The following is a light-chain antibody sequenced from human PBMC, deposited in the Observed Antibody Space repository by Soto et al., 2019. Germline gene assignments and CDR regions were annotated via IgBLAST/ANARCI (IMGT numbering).Light chain of an antibody. V-gene: IGKV3-15*01. CDR2: GAS. J-gene: IGKJ1*01. CDR1: QSVSSN. CDR3: QQYENWLRT. Sequence: EIVMTQSPATLSVSPGEGATLACRASQSVSSNLAWYHQKPGQVPRLRISGASTRATGIPARFSGCGSGTKFTLAISSLQSEYFAFYYCQQYENWLRTFGQWTKVEI.